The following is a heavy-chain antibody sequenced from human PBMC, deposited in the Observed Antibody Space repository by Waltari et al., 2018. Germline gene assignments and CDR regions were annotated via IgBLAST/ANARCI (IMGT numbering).Heavy chain of an antibody. D-gene: IGHD3-16*02. V-gene: IGHV4-34*01. CDR3: ARDRGLRRLSTFEI. CDR2: INHSGST. J-gene: IGHJ3*02. CDR1: GGSFSGYY. Sequence: QVQLQQWGAGLLKPSETLSLTCAVYGGSFSGYYWIWIRQPPGKGLEWIGEINHSGSTNYNPSLKGRITISVDTSKSQFSLKLSSVTAADTAVYYCARDRGLRRLSTFEIWGQGTMVTVSS.